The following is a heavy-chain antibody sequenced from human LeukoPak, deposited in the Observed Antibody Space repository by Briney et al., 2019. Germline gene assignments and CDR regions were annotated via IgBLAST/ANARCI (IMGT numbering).Heavy chain of an antibody. D-gene: IGHD4-17*01. CDR3: VRGGLRATVTLFDY. Sequence: AAVNVSLKATVYTFTVYYMHWVRQAPCPGLEGMGWINPNSCDTNYVHKFQGRPIITRDKSINTAYIDLSRLSSDDMTVCYLVRGGLRATVTLFDYWGQGTLVTVSS. CDR2: INPNSCDT. J-gene: IGHJ4*02. CDR1: VYTFTVYY. V-gene: IGHV1-2*02.